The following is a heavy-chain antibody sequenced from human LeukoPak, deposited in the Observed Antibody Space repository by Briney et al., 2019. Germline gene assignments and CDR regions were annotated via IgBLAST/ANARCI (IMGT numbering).Heavy chain of an antibody. CDR2: ISSSSSYI. J-gene: IGHJ3*02. D-gene: IGHD3-9*01. CDR1: GFTFSSYS. Sequence: GGSLRLSCAASGFTFSSYSMNWVRQAPGKGLEWVSSISSSSSYIYYADSVKGRFTISRDNAKNSLYLQMNSLRAEDTAVYYCAGDILTGYYSSAAIDIWGQGTMVTVSS. CDR3: AGDILTGYYSSAAIDI. V-gene: IGHV3-21*01.